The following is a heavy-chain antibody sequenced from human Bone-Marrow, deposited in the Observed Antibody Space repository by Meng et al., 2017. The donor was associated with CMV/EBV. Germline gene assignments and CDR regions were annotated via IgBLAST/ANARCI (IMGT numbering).Heavy chain of an antibody. V-gene: IGHV4-39*07. D-gene: IGHD3-3*01. Sequence: GSLRPSCTVSGGSISSSSYYWGWIRQPPGKGLEWIGSIYYSGSTYYNPSLKSRVTISVDTSKNQISLKLSSVTAADTAMYYCATVGGWSAYYGVDPWGQGILVTVSS. CDR1: GGSISSSSYY. J-gene: IGHJ5*02. CDR2: IYYSGST. CDR3: ATVGGWSAYYGVDP.